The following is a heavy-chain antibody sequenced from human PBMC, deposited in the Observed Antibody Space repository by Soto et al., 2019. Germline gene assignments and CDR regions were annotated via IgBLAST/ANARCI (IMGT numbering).Heavy chain of an antibody. J-gene: IGHJ6*03. D-gene: IGHD3-3*01. CDR3: ARDARVTIFVVVIKGDSDYYYYMDV. CDR2: ISSSSSYI. V-gene: IGHV3-21*01. CDR1: GFTFSSYS. Sequence: GGSLRLSCAASGFTFSSYSMNWVRQAPGKGLEWVSSISSSSSYIYYADSVKGRFTISRDNAKNSLYLQMNSLRAEDTAVYYCARDARVTIFVVVIKGDSDYYYYMDVWGKGTTVTVSS.